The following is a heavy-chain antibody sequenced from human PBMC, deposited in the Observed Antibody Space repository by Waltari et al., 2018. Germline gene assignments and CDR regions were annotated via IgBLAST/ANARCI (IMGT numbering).Heavy chain of an antibody. Sequence: QVQLVQSGAEVKKPGSSVKVSCKASGGTFSSYAISWVRQAPGQGLEWMGRIIPIVGTANYAQKFQGRVTITADKSTSTAYMELSSLRSEDTAVYYCARDSEIVGATLDWGQGTLVTVSS. J-gene: IGHJ4*02. D-gene: IGHD1-26*01. CDR1: GGTFSSYA. CDR3: ARDSEIVGATLD. V-gene: IGHV1-69*08. CDR2: IIPIVGTA.